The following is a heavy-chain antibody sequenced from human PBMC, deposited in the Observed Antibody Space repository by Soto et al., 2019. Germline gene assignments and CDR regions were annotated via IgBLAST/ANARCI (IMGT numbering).Heavy chain of an antibody. J-gene: IGHJ6*02. CDR1: GFTFSSYW. V-gene: IGHV3-7*05. CDR2: IKQDGSEK. Sequence: EVQLVESGGGLVQPGGSLRLSCAASGFTFSSYWMSWVRQAPGKGLEWVANIKQDGSEKYYVDSVKGRFTISRDNAKNSLYLQMNSLRAEDTAVYYCARDNEDSSSYGDYYYYYGMDVWGQGTTVTVSS. CDR3: ARDNEDSSSYGDYYYYYGMDV. D-gene: IGHD6-6*01.